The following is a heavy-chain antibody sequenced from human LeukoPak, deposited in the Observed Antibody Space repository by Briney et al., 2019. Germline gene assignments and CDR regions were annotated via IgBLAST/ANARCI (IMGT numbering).Heavy chain of an antibody. CDR1: GFTFSSYA. CDR2: ISYDGSNK. CDR3: ARDRDLVVVAAAVDY. D-gene: IGHD2-15*01. J-gene: IGHJ4*02. V-gene: IGHV3-30-3*01. Sequence: GGSLRLSCAASGFTFSSYAMHWVRQAPGKGLEWVAVISYDGSNKYYADSVKGRFTISRDNSKNTPYLQMNSLRAEDTAVYYCARDRDLVVVAAAVDYWGQGTLVTVSS.